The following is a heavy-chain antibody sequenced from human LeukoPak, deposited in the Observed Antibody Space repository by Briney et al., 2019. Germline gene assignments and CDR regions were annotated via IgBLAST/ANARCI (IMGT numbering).Heavy chain of an antibody. CDR2: ITAAGNT. V-gene: IGHV3-23*01. CDR3: AKDYYSPSHFDY. Sequence: GSLRLSCAASGLTFGNYAMGWVRQAPGKGLEWVSAITAAGNTYYADSVKGRFTISRGNSENTLSLQMNSLRVEDTAVYYCAKDYYSPSHFDYWGQGTLVTVSS. D-gene: IGHD1-26*01. CDR1: GLTFGNYA. J-gene: IGHJ4*02.